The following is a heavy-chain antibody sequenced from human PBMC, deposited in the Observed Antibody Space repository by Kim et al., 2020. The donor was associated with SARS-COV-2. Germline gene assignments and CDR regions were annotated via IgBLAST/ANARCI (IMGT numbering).Heavy chain of an antibody. CDR2: ISSSSSYI. CDR3: VRGITIFGVVILRDAFDI. Sequence: GGSLRLSCAASGFTFSSYSMNWVRQAPGKGLEWVSSISSSSSYIYYADSVKGRFTISRDNAKNSLYLQMNSLRAEDTAVYYCVRGITIFGVVILRDAFDIWGQGTMVTVSS. CDR1: GFTFSSYS. J-gene: IGHJ3*02. V-gene: IGHV3-21*01. D-gene: IGHD3-3*01.